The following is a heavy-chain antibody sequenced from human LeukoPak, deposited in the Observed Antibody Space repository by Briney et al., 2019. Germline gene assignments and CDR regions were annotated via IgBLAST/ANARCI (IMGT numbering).Heavy chain of an antibody. Sequence: GGSLRLSCAASGFTFSSYGMHWVRQAPGKGLEWVAFIHYDGSHKYFADSVKGRFTISRDNSKNTLYLQMNSLRVEDTAVYYCAKLDSSWFDPWGQGTLVTVSS. D-gene: IGHD6-13*01. CDR1: GFTFSSYG. CDR2: IHYDGSHK. V-gene: IGHV3-30*02. CDR3: AKLDSSWFDP. J-gene: IGHJ5*02.